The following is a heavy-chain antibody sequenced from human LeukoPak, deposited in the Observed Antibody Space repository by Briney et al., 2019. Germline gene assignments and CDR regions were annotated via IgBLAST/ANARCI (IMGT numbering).Heavy chain of an antibody. J-gene: IGHJ4*02. CDR3: ARDIAVAGTLFDY. CDR1: GFTFSSYA. D-gene: IGHD6-19*01. CDR2: ISSSSSYI. Sequence: GGSLRLSCAASGFTFSSYAMSWVRQAPGKGLEWVSSISSSSSYIYYADSVKGRFTISRDNAKNSLYLQMNSLRAEDTAVYYCARDIAVAGTLFDYWGQGTLVTVSS. V-gene: IGHV3-21*01.